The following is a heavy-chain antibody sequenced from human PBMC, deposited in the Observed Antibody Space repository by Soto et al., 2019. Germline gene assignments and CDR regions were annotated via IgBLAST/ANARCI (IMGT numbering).Heavy chain of an antibody. Sequence: ETLSLTCTVSGHSIIGYYWGWIRQPPGKGLEWIGYIHYTGSTNYNPSLKSRVTISVDTSKNQFSLKLSSVASADTAVYYCSKGSCRSGCYYSDFDYWGQRTLVTVSS. D-gene: IGHD3-10*01. J-gene: IGHJ4*02. V-gene: IGHV4-59*01. CDR1: GHSIIGYY. CDR2: IHYTGST. CDR3: SKGSCRSGCYYSDFDY.